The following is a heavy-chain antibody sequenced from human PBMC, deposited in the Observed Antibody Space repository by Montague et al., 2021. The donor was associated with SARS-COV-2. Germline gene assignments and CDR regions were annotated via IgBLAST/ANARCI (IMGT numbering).Heavy chain of an antibody. J-gene: IGHJ4*02. D-gene: IGHD3-9*01. CDR2: ITSSVSTI. CDR3: ARDLRDYDILTGYL. V-gene: IGHV3-48*03. Sequence: SLRLSCAASGFTFSSYEMNWVRQAPGKVLEWVSYITSSVSTIYXXXSXXGRFTISRDNAKNSLFLQMHSLRAEDTAVYYCARDLRDYDILTGYLWGQGTLVTVSS. CDR1: GFTFSSYE.